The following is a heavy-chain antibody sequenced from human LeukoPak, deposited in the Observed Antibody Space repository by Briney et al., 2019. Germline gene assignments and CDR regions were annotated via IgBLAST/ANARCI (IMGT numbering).Heavy chain of an antibody. CDR3: AKFDEALTGYFGC. Sequence: GGSLRLSCAASGFTFSSYGMSWVRQSPGKGLEWVSGISGGSGTTYYAYYADSVKGRFTISRDNSKNTLYLQVDSLRAEDTAVYYCAKFDEALTGYFGCWGQGTLVTVSS. V-gene: IGHV3-23*01. CDR1: GFTFSSYG. D-gene: IGHD3-9*01. J-gene: IGHJ4*02. CDR2: ISGGSGTTYYA.